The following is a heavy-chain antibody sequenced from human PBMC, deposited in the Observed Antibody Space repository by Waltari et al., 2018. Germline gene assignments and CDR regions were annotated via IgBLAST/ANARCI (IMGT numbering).Heavy chain of an antibody. CDR1: GYTFTGYY. Sequence: QVQLVQSGAEVKKPGASVKVSCKASGYTFTGYYMHWVRQAPGQGLEWMGWINPNSGGTNDAQKFQGRVTMTRDTSISTAYMELSRLRSDDTAVYYCARGTIDRSFDYWGQGTLVTVSS. D-gene: IGHD3-9*01. CDR2: INPNSGGT. V-gene: IGHV1-2*02. CDR3: ARGTIDRSFDY. J-gene: IGHJ4*02.